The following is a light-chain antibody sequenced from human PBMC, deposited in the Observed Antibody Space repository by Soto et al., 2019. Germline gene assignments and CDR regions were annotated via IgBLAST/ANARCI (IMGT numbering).Light chain of an antibody. Sequence: QSALTQPASVSGSPGQSITISCTGTSSVVGSYNLVSWYQQHPGKAPKLMIYEGFKRPSGVSDRFSGSNSGNTASLTISGLQAEDEADYYCCSFAGTSTLFGTGTKVTVL. CDR1: SSVVGSYNL. V-gene: IGLV2-23*01. J-gene: IGLJ1*01. CDR3: CSFAGTSTL. CDR2: EGF.